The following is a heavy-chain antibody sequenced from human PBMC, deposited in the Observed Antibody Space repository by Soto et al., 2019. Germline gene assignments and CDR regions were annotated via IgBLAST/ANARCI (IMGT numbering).Heavy chain of an antibody. CDR3: ARDGLWFGEAPL. Sequence: ASVKVSCKSSGYTFTGYYMHWVRQAPGQGLDWMGWINPNSGGTNYAQKFQGRVTMTRDTSISTAYMELSRLRSDDTAVYYCARDGLWFGEAPLWGQGTLVTVSS. V-gene: IGHV1-2*02. J-gene: IGHJ4*02. CDR2: INPNSGGT. CDR1: GYTFTGYY. D-gene: IGHD3-10*01.